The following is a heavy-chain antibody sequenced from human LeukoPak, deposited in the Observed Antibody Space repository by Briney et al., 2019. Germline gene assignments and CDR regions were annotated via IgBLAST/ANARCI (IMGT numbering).Heavy chain of an antibody. D-gene: IGHD2-2*02. CDR2: INPNSGGT. CDR3: ARDNVKYCSSTSCYRFDP. V-gene: IGHV1-2*06. Sequence: ASVTVSCTASGYTFTGYYMHWVRQAPGQGLEWMGRINPNSGGTNYAQKFQGRVTMTRDTSISTAYMELSRLRSDDTAVYYCARDNVKYCSSTSCYRFDPWGQGTLVTVSS. CDR1: GYTFTGYY. J-gene: IGHJ5*02.